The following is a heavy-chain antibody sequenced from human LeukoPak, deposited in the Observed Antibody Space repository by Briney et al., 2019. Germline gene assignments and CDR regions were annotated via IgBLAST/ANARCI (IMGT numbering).Heavy chain of an antibody. D-gene: IGHD4-17*01. Sequence: PSETLSLTCAVFGGSFSGYYWSWIRQPPGKGLEWIGEINHSGSTNYNPSLKSRVTISVDTSKNQFSLKLNSVTAADTAVYYCARERDYGDFDYWGQGTLVTVSS. CDR2: INHSGST. CDR1: GGSFSGYY. V-gene: IGHV4-34*01. CDR3: ARERDYGDFDY. J-gene: IGHJ4*02.